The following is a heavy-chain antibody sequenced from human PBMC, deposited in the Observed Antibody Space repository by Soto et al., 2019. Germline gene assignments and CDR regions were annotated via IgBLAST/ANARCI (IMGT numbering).Heavy chain of an antibody. CDR3: AKAPQYSSGWYFDY. CDR1: GFTFSSYA. D-gene: IGHD6-19*01. CDR2: TSGSGGST. V-gene: IGHV3-23*01. Sequence: GGSLRLSCAASGFTFSSYAMSWVRQAPGKGLEWVSATSGSGGSTYYADSVKGRFTISRDNSKNTLYLQMNSLRAEDTAVYYCAKAPQYSSGWYFDYWGQGTLVTVS. J-gene: IGHJ4*02.